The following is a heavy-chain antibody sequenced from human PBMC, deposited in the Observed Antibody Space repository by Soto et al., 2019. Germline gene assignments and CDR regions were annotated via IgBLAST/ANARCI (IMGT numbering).Heavy chain of an antibody. CDR1: GYTFTSYG. V-gene: IGHV1-18*01. CDR3: ARLAPPVDV. CDR2: ISAYNGNT. J-gene: IGHJ6*02. Sequence: QVQLVQSGAEVKKPGASVKVSCKASGYTFTSYGISWVRQAPGQGLEWMGWISAYNGNTKYAQKLQGRVTTTTDTSTRTAYMELRRLRSEATAVYLSARLAPPVDVWGQGTTVTVSS.